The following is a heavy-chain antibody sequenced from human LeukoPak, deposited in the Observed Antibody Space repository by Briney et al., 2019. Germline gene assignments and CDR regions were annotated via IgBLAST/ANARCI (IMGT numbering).Heavy chain of an antibody. J-gene: IGHJ6*02. CDR1: VYTFSSYN. V-gene: IGHV1-8*01. CDR2: MNPNSGNT. D-gene: IGHD1-14*01. CDR3: ASKTNNYYYYGMDV. Sequence: ASAKVSCEASVYTFSSYNTNWVRQTTGQGLGWMGWMNPNSGNTGYAQKFQGRVTMTRNTSISTAYMELSSLRSEDTAVYYCASKTNNYYYYGMDVWGQGTTVTVSS.